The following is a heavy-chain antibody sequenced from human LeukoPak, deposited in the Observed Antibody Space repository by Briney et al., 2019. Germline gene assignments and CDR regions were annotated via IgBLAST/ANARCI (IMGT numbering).Heavy chain of an antibody. CDR1: GGTFNNSA. D-gene: IGHD4-17*01. V-gene: IGHV1-69*05. CDR2: IMPLFGTA. Sequence: SVKVSCKTSGGTFNNSAISWVRQAPGQGLEWLGGIMPLFGTAGYAQKFQGRVTITKDESTRTVYLELTSLSSDDTAVYYCARDVHGDYGSGWFDPWGQGTLVSVSS. CDR3: ARDVHGDYGSGWFDP. J-gene: IGHJ5*02.